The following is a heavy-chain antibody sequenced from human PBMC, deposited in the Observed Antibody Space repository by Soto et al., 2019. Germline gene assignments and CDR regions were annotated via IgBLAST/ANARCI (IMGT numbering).Heavy chain of an antibody. CDR2: ISSSSSTI. D-gene: IGHD4-17*01. Sequence: TGGSLRLSCAASGFTFSSYSMNWVRQAPGKGLEWVSYISSSSSTIYYADSVKGRFTISXXXXXXSXYXQXXXLRDXDTAVDYCFFSRGDYKTYLDYWGQGTLVAVSS. J-gene: IGHJ4*02. CDR1: GFTFSSYS. CDR3: FFSRGDYKTYLDY. V-gene: IGHV3-48*02.